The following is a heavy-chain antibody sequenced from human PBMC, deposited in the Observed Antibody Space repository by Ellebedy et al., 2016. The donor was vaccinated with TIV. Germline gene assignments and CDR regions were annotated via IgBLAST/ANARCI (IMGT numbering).Heavy chain of an antibody. CDR1: GFPFSSFA. CDR3: AAAHYYFYGKDV. D-gene: IGHD2-15*01. J-gene: IGHJ6*02. CDR2: ISSSGTNK. V-gene: IGHV3-48*03. Sequence: GESLKISCAASGFPFSSFAFNWVRQCQGQGLEWVSYISSSGTNKYYADSVKGRFTISRANAKNSLYLQMNSLRAEDTAVYYCAAAHYYFYGKDVWGQGTRVTVSS.